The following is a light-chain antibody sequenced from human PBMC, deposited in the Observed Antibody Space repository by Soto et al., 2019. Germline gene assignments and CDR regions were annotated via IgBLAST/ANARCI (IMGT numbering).Light chain of an antibody. CDR3: QQYNNWPST. V-gene: IGKV1-39*01. Sequence: DIQMTQSPYSLSAAVGARVTIACRASQNINTYLNWYQQKPGKAPKLLIFDAASLQNGVPSRFSGGGSRTDFTLTISSLQSEDFAVYYCQQYNNWPSTFGGGTKVDI. J-gene: IGKJ4*01. CDR1: QNINTY. CDR2: DAA.